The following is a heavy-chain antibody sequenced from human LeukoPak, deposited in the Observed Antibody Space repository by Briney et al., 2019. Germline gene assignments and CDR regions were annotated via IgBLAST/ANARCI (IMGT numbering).Heavy chain of an antibody. CDR1: GYTFSSFD. J-gene: IGHJ4*02. Sequence: ASVKVSCKASGYTFSSFDINWVRQAAGQGLEWMGWMNPDSGNTGYAQKFQGRVTITRNTSISTTYMELNSLTSEDTAVYYCARQGAAGPKFDCWGQGTLVTVSS. CDR3: ARQGAAGPKFDC. V-gene: IGHV1-8*03. D-gene: IGHD6-13*01. CDR2: MNPDSGNT.